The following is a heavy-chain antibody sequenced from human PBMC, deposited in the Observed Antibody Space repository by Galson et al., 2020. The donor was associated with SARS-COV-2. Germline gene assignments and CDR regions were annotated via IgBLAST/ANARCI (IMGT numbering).Heavy chain of an antibody. Sequence: GGSLRLSCAASGFTFSSYSMNWVRQAPGKGLEWVSSISSSSSYIYYADSVKGRFTISRDNAKNSLYLQMNSLRAEDTAVYYCARGRPPGYYYYGMDVWGQGTTVTVSS. V-gene: IGHV3-21*01. CDR2: ISSSSSYI. CDR1: GFTFSSYS. J-gene: IGHJ6*02. CDR3: ARGRPPGYYYYGMDV.